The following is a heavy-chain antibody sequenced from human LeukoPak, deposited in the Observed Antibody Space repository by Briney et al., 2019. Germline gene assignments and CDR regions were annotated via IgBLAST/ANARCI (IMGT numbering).Heavy chain of an antibody. Sequence: SETLSLTCTVSGGSISSYYWSWIRQPAGKGLEWIRRIYTSGSTNYNPSLKSRVTMSVDTSKNQFSLKLSSVTAADTAVYYCARETGTTPYYYYMDVWGKGTTVTVSS. CDR1: GGSISSYY. V-gene: IGHV4-4*07. CDR3: ARETGTTPYYYYMDV. D-gene: IGHD1-7*01. CDR2: IYTSGST. J-gene: IGHJ6*03.